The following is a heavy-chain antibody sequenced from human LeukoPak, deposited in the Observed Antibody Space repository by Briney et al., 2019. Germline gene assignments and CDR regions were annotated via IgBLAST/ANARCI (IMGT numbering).Heavy chain of an antibody. Sequence: ASVKVSCKVSGHTLTELSMHWVRQAPGKGLEWMGGFDPEDGETIYAQKFQGRVTMTEDTSTDTAYMELSSLRSEDTAVYYCATLIDYGGNSYRDAFDIWGQGTMVTVSS. CDR2: FDPEDGET. CDR1: GHTLTELS. J-gene: IGHJ3*02. V-gene: IGHV1-24*01. CDR3: ATLIDYGGNSYRDAFDI. D-gene: IGHD4-23*01.